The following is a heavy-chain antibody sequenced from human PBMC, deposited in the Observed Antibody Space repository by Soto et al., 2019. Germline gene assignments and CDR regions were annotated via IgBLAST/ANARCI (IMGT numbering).Heavy chain of an antibody. D-gene: IGHD4-17*01. Sequence: EVQLVESGGGLVQPGGSLRLSCAASGFTFSSYSMNWVRQAPGKGLEWVSYISSSGSTIYYADSVKGRFTISRDNAKNSLYLQMNSLRAEDTAVYYCARFPTVTAKPPIDAFDIWGQGTMVTVSS. CDR3: ARFPTVTAKPPIDAFDI. CDR1: GFTFSSYS. V-gene: IGHV3-48*01. CDR2: ISSSGSTI. J-gene: IGHJ3*02.